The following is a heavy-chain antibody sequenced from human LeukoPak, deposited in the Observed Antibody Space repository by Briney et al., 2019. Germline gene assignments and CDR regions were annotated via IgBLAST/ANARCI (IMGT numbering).Heavy chain of an antibody. J-gene: IGHJ4*02. Sequence: PSVRSSSRAPGYTFTTYGTAGVGQPPGQGLEGMGWITPYNGNTNYAQKLQGRVTMTTDTSTSTASMELRSLRSDDTAVYYCARGTDCSSTSCYPPFDYWGQGTLVTVSS. D-gene: IGHD2-2*01. CDR2: ITPYNGNT. V-gene: IGHV1-18*01. CDR1: GYTFTTYG. CDR3: ARGTDCSSTSCYPPFDY.